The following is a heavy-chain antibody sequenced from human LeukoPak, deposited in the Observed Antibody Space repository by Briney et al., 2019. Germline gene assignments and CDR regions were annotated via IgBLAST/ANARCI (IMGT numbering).Heavy chain of an antibody. J-gene: IGHJ4*02. CDR3: ARDATRGGDNDY. D-gene: IGHD2-21*02. CDR1: GFTFSDAW. Sequence: GGSLRLSCAASGFTFSDAWMNWVRQAPGKGLEWVANINEDGSYKFHADSVKGRLTISRDNAKNSLYLQMNSLRADDTAVYYCARDATRGGDNDYWGQGTRVIVSS. V-gene: IGHV3-7*01. CDR2: INEDGSYK.